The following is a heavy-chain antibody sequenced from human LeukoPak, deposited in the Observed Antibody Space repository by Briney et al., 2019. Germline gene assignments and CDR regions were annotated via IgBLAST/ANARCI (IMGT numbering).Heavy chain of an antibody. D-gene: IGHD2-15*01. V-gene: IGHV4-30-2*01. Sequence: SETLSLTCAVSGGSISSGGYSWSWIRQPPGKGLEWIGYIYHSGSTYYNPSLKSRVTISVDRSKNQFSLKLSSVTAADAAVYYCARGYCSGGSCYSADDNYFDYWGQGTLVTVSS. CDR3: ARGYCSGGSCYSADDNYFDY. J-gene: IGHJ4*02. CDR2: IYHSGST. CDR1: GGSISSGGYS.